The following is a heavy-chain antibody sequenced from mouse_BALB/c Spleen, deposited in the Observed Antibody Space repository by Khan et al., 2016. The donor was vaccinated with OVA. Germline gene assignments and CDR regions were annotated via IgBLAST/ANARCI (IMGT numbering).Heavy chain of an antibody. CDR1: GYSITSGYY. CDR3: ARDYYGNYYFDY. V-gene: IGHV3-6*02. D-gene: IGHD2-1*01. Sequence: EVELVESGPGLVKPSQSLSLTCSVTGYSITSGYYWNWIRQFPGNKLEWMGYISYDGSNNYNPSLKNRISITRDTSKNQFFRKLNSVTTEDTATYYCARDYYGNYYFDYWGQGTTLTVSS. CDR2: ISYDGSN. J-gene: IGHJ2*01.